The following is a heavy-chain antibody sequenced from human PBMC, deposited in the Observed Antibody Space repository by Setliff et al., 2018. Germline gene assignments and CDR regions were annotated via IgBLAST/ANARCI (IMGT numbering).Heavy chain of an antibody. CDR1: GGSISSRSYY. CDR3: ARVDFTMIQGVLGL. Sequence: PSETLSLTCTVSGGSISSRSYYWGWIRQPPGKGLEWIGSIYHSGSSYYNPSLRSRVTISVDTSKNQFSMKLTSVTAADTAVYYCARVDFTMIQGVLGLWGQGTLVTVSS. V-gene: IGHV4-39*07. D-gene: IGHD3-10*01. J-gene: IGHJ1*01. CDR2: IYHSGSS.